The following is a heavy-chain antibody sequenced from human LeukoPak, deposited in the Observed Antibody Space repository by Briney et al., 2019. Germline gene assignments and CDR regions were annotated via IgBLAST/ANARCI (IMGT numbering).Heavy chain of an antibody. V-gene: IGHV3-20*01. D-gene: IGHD2-2*01. CDR3: AGAAPPTRSSCSGPHFWAY. CDR1: GFTFDDYG. CDR2: INWNGGST. J-gene: IGHJ4*02. Sequence: GGSLRLSCAASGFTFDDYGMSWVRQAPGKGLEWVSGINWNGGSTGYADSVKGRFTISRDNAKNSLYLQMNSLRAEDTALYHCAGAAPPTRSSCSGPHFWAYWGQGTLVTVSS.